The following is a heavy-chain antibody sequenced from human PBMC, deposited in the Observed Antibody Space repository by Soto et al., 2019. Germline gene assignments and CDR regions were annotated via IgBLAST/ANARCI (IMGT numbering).Heavy chain of an antibody. V-gene: IGHV1-18*01. Sequence: QVQLVQSGAEVKKPGAPVKFSCNASGYTFTSYGISWVRQAPGQGREWMGWISAYNGNTNYAQKLQGRVTMTTDTSTSTAYMELRSLRSDDTAVYYCARDKGDGSGSYYGYWGQGTLVTVSS. J-gene: IGHJ4*02. CDR3: ARDKGDGSGSYYGY. CDR1: GYTFTSYG. D-gene: IGHD3-10*01. CDR2: ISAYNGNT.